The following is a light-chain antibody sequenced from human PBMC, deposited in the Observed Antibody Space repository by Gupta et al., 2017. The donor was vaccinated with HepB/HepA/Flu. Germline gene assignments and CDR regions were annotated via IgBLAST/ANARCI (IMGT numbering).Light chain of an antibody. CDR1: SGSVSTSYY. CDR3: ALYMGSGSYV. J-gene: IGLJ1*01. Sequence: QTVVTQEPSFSVSPGGKVTLTCGLTSGSVSTSYYPSWYQQTPGQPPRTLIYGTDPRSAGVPDCFAATILGKKAVLTTTVAQADDEAYYYCALYMGSGSYVFGTGTKVTVL. CDR2: GTD. V-gene: IGLV8-61*02.